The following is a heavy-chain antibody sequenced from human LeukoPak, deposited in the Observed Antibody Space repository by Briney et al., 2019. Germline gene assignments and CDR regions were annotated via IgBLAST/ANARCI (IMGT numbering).Heavy chain of an antibody. Sequence: SQTLSLTCTVSGGSISSGSYYWGWIRQPAGKGLEWIGRIYTSGSTNYNPSLKSRVTISVDTSKNQFSLKLSSVTAADTAVYYCAKGLCGSYDSRCDYWGQGTLSPSPQ. CDR2: IYTSGST. CDR1: GGSISSGSYY. D-gene: IGHD1-26*01. J-gene: IGHJ4*02. V-gene: IGHV4-61*02. CDR3: AKGLCGSYDSRCDY.